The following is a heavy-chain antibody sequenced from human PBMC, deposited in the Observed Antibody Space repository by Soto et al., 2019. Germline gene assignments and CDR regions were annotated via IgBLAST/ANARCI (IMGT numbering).Heavy chain of an antibody. CDR1: SKA. J-gene: IGHJ6*02. V-gene: IGHV1-69*01. CDR2: IIPIFGTA. D-gene: IGHD3-3*01. CDR3: ARDLRGRAAIFGVVINNYYYYYGMDV. Sequence: SKALWSPQHATKKGLEWMGGIIPIFGTANYAQKFQGRVTITADESTSTAYMELSSLRSEDTAVYYCARDLRGRAAIFGVVINNYYYYYGMDVWGQGPTLTVSS.